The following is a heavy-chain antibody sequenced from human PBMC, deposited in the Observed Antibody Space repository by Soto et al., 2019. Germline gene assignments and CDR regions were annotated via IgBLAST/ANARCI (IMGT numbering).Heavy chain of an antibody. CDR1: GGTFSSYT. V-gene: IGHV1-69*02. J-gene: IGHJ4*02. CDR2: IIPILGIA. D-gene: IGHD1-26*01. Sequence: SVKVSCKASGGTFSSYTISWVRQAPGQGLEWMGRIIPILGIANYAQKFQGRVTITADKSTSTAYMELSSLRSEDTAVYYCASGTYSGSYLYYFDYWGQGTLVTVSS. CDR3: ASGTYSGSYLYYFDY.